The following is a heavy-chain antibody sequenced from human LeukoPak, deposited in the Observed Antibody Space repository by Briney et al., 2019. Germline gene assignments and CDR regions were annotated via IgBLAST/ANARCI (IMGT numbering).Heavy chain of an antibody. CDR1: GFTFSNYY. J-gene: IGHJ4*02. CDR2: NSGSSSTI. V-gene: IGHV3-48*01. Sequence: PGGSLRLSCAASGFTFSNYYMNWVRQAPGKGLEWVSYNSGSSSTIYYADSVKGRFTISRDNAKNSLYLEMHSLRAEDTAVYYCARGGRFAYFLDYWGQGNLVTVSS. D-gene: IGHD2-21*01. CDR3: ARGGRFAYFLDY.